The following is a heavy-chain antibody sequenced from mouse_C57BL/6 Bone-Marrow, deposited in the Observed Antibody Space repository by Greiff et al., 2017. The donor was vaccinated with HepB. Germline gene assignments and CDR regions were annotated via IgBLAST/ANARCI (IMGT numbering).Heavy chain of an antibody. J-gene: IGHJ4*01. CDR2: IWRGGST. CDR3: AKKGGRFITTVVDIWAMDY. Sequence: VQLQQSGPGLVQPSQSLSITCTVSGFSLTSYGVHWVRQSPGKGLEWLGVIWRGGSTDYNAAFMSRLSITKDNSKSQVFFKMNSLQADDTAIYYCAKKGGRFITTVVDIWAMDYWGQGTSVTVSS. V-gene: IGHV2-5*01. D-gene: IGHD1-1*01. CDR1: GFSLTSYG.